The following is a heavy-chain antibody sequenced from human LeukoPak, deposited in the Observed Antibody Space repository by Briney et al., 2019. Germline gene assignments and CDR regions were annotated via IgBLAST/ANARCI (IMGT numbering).Heavy chain of an antibody. CDR2: LSGSGGST. CDR3: AKDRFGLVMTGYWYFDL. V-gene: IGHV3-23*01. Sequence: PGGSPRLSCAASGFAFSSHAMSWVRQAPGKGLERVSALSGSGGSTYYADSVKGRFIISRDNSNNTLYLQMNSLRAEDTAVYYCAKDRFGLVMTGYWYFDLWGRGTQVTVSS. CDR1: GFAFSSHA. D-gene: IGHD2-21*02. J-gene: IGHJ2*01.